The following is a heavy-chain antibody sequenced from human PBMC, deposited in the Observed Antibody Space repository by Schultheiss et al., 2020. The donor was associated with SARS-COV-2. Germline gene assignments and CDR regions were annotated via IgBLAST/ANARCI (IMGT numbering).Heavy chain of an antibody. CDR1: GFTFSSYG. D-gene: IGHD6-13*01. V-gene: IGHV3-33*01. CDR2: IWYDGSNK. J-gene: IGHJ5*02. CDR3: ARDLGIAAAGRGNWFDP. Sequence: LRLSCAASGFTFSSYGMHWVRQAPGKGLEWVAVIWYDGSNKYYADSVKGRFTISRDNSKNTLYLQMNSLRAEDTAVYYCARDLGIAAAGRGNWFDPWGQGTLVTVSS.